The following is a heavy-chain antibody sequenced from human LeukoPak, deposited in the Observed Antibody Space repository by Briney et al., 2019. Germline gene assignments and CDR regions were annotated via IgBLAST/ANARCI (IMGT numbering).Heavy chain of an antibody. CDR2: ISHSGGST. CDR1: GFTFSSHA. V-gene: IGHV3-23*01. CDR3: AKDRGYSYGYDYYGMDV. J-gene: IGHJ6*02. Sequence: GGSLRLSCAASGFTFSSHAMSWVRQAPGKGLDWVSGISHSGGSTHYADSVKGRFTISRDNSKNTLYLQMNNLRAEVTAVYYCAKDRGYSYGYDYYGMDVWGQGTTVTVSS. D-gene: IGHD5-18*01.